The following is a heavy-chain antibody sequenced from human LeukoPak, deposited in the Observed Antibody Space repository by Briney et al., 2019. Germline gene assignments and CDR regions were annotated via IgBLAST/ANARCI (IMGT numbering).Heavy chain of an antibody. CDR2: INHSGST. J-gene: IGHJ4*02. CDR1: GGSFSGYY. CDR3: ARGGKQWLNRYPPRIFDY. V-gene: IGHV4-34*01. Sequence: SETLSLTCAVYGGSFSGYYWSWIRQPPGKGLEWIGEINHSGSTNYNPSLKSRVTISVDTSKNQFSLKLSSVTAAGTAVYYCARGGKQWLNRYPPRIFDYWGQGTLVTASS. D-gene: IGHD6-19*01.